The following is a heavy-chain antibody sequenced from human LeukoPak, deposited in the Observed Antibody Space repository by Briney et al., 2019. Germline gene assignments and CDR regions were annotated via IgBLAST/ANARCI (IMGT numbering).Heavy chain of an antibody. CDR1: GGSISSYY. J-gene: IGHJ3*02. V-gene: IGHV4-59*08. Sequence: SETLSLTCTVSGGSISSYYWSWIRQPPGKGLEWIGYIYYSGSTYYNPSLKSRVTISVDTSKNQFSLKLSSVTAADTAVYYCVRAWRVYAAPDAFDIWGQGTMVTVSS. CDR2: IYYSGST. CDR3: VRAWRVYAAPDAFDI. D-gene: IGHD2-8*01.